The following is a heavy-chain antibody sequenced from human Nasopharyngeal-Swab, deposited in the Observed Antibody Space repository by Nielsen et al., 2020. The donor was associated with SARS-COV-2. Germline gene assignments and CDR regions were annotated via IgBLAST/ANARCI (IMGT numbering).Heavy chain of an antibody. CDR3: AKDMKALGYDFWSGPLDY. V-gene: IGHV3-48*02. Sequence: GESLKISCAASGFTFSSYSMNWVRQAPGKGLEWVSYISSSSSTIYYADSVKGRFTTSRDNAKNSLYLQMNSLRDEDTALYYCAKDMKALGYDFWSGPLDYWGQGTLVTVSS. D-gene: IGHD3-3*01. CDR1: GFTFSSYS. J-gene: IGHJ4*02. CDR2: ISSSSSTI.